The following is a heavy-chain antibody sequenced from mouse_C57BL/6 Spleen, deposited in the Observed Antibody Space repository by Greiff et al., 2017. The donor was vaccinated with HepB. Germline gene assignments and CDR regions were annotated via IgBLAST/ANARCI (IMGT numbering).Heavy chain of an antibody. J-gene: IGHJ1*03. CDR3: ARGDGSSSYWYFDV. D-gene: IGHD1-1*01. Sequence: VKLMESGAELMKPGASVKLSCKATGYTFTGYWIEWVKQRPGHGLEWIGEILPGSGSTNYNEKFKGKATFTADTSSNTAYMQLSGLTTEDSAIYYCARGDGSSSYWYFDVWGTGTTVTVSS. V-gene: IGHV1-9*01. CDR2: ILPGSGST. CDR1: GYTFTGYW.